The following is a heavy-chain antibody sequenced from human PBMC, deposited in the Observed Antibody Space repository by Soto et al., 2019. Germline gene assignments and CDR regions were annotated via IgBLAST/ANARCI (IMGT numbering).Heavy chain of an antibody. CDR1: GGSISSSNW. J-gene: IGHJ4*02. Sequence: SETLSLTCAVSGGSISSSNWWSWVRQPPGKGLEWIGEIYHSGSTNYNPSLKSRVTMSVDKSKNTLYLQMNSLRAEDTAVYYCARANWNDVSAFDYWGQGTLVTVSS. CDR3: ARANWNDVSAFDY. V-gene: IGHV4-4*02. D-gene: IGHD1-1*01. CDR2: IYHSGST.